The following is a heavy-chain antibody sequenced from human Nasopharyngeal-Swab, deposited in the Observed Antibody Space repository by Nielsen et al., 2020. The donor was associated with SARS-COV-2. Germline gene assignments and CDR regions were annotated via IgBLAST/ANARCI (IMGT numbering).Heavy chain of an antibody. V-gene: IGHV3-7*01. J-gene: IGHJ6*02. CDR3: ARDSGQDYDILTGYYVPLFYGMDV. D-gene: IGHD3-9*01. Sequence: GESLKISCAPSGFTFSNYLMSWVRQAPGKGLEWVANIKQDGGEKYYVDSVKGRFTISRDNAKNSLYLQMNSLRPEDTAVYYCARDSGQDYDILTGYYVPLFYGMDVWGQGTTVTVSS. CDR2: IKQDGGEK. CDR1: GFTFSNYL.